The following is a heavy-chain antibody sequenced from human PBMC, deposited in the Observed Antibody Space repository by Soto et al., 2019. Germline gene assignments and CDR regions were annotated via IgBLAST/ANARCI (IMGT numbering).Heavy chain of an antibody. Sequence: QVQVVESGGGVVQPGRSLRLSCAASGFTFSTYAMHWVRQAPGKGLEWVAVISYDGTNKYYADSVRGRFTISRDNSKNTLFLQMNSLRAEDTAVYYCAKDGGGYNYGYVMLDKYYYGMDVWGQGTTITVSS. CDR3: AKDGGGYNYGYVMLDKYYYGMDV. V-gene: IGHV3-30-3*01. CDR2: ISYDGTNK. J-gene: IGHJ6*02. D-gene: IGHD5-18*01. CDR1: GFTFSTYA.